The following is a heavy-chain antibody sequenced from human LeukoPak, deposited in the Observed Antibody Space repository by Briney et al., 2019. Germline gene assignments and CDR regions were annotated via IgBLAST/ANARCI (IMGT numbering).Heavy chain of an antibody. Sequence: PGGSLRLSCAASGFTFSTYWMHWVRQAPGKGLVWVSRISSDESSTNYVDSVKGRFTISRDSAKNTLYLQMNSLRAEDTAVYYCARDSGYSLFDYWGQGSLVTVSS. V-gene: IGHV3-74*01. D-gene: IGHD5-18*01. CDR3: ARDSGYSLFDY. CDR2: ISSDESST. CDR1: GFTFSTYW. J-gene: IGHJ4*02.